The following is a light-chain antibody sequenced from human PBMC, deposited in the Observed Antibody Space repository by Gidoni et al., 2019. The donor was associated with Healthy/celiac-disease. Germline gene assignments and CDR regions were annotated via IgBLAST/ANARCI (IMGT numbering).Light chain of an antibody. CDR1: QSISSY. J-gene: IGKJ4*01. Sequence: DIQMTQSPSALSASVGDRVTITCRASQSISSYLNWDQQKPGKAPKLLIYAASSLQSGVPSRFSGSGSGTDFTLTISSLQLEDFATYYCQQSYSTPLTFGGGTRVEIK. V-gene: IGKV1-39*01. CDR3: QQSYSTPLT. CDR2: AAS.